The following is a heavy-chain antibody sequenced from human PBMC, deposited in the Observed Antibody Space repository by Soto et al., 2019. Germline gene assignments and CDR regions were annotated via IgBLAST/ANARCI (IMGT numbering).Heavy chain of an antibody. CDR1: GFTFSNYP. CDR3: DLISGGATPI. D-gene: IGHD1-26*01. Sequence: QVQLVESGGGVVQPGRSLRLSCAASGFTFSNYPMHWVRQAPGKGLEWVALISYDGSNKYYADSVKGRFTISRDNSKNTQYLQMSTLRPEDTAVYYCDLISGGATPIWGRGTMVTVSS. CDR2: ISYDGSNK. V-gene: IGHV3-30-3*01. J-gene: IGHJ3*02.